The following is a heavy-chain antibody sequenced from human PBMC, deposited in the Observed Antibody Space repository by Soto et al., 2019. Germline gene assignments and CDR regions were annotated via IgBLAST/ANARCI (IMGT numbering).Heavy chain of an antibody. CDR1: GFTVSSYG. J-gene: IGHJ4*02. CDR3: ARDGLLWFGKIPDY. CDR2: IWYDGSNK. Sequence: QVQLVESGGGVVQPGRSLRLSCAASGFTVSSYGMHGVRQAPGQGLEWVAVIWYDGSNKYYADSVKGRFTISRDNSKNTLYLQMNSLRAEDTAVYYCARDGLLWFGKIPDYWGQGTLVTVS. V-gene: IGHV3-33*01. D-gene: IGHD3-10*01.